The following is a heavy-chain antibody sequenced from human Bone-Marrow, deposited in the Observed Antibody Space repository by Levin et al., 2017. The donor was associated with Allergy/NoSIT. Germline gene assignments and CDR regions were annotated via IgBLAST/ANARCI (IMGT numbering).Heavy chain of an antibody. V-gene: IGHV5-51*01. D-gene: IGHD4-23*01. J-gene: IGHJ2*01. CDR1: GYSFSDYW. Sequence: KVSCEASGYSFSDYWIGWVRQLPGKGLECMGVIYPGDSETENSPSFQGQVTISVDKSINAVYLHWSGLEASDTAIYYCARRGGGGNSAGYFDLWGRGTLVTVSS. CDR2: IYPGDSET. CDR3: ARRGGGGNSAGYFDL.